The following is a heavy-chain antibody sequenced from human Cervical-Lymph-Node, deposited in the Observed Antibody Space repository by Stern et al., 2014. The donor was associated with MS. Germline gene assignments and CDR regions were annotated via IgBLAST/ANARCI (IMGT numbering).Heavy chain of an antibody. J-gene: IGHJ4*02. D-gene: IGHD5-24*01. CDR3: AREGVEMATVVYDY. V-gene: IGHV3-30*04. CDR2: ISYDGRNK. CDR1: GFTFSRYA. Sequence: VQLVESGGGVVQPGRSLRLSCAASGFTFSRYAMHWVRQAPGKGLEWVAVISYDGRNKFHADSVKGRFTISRDYSNNTLYLQMNSLRTEDTAVYYCAREGVEMATVVYDYWGQGALVTVSS.